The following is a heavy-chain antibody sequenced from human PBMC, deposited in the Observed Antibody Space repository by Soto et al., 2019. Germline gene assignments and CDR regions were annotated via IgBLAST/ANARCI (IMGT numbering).Heavy chain of an antibody. J-gene: IGHJ3*01. V-gene: IGHV3-9*01. CDR1: GFTFDDYA. Sequence: EVQLVESGGGLVQPGRSLRLSCAASGFTFDDYAMHWVRQAPGKGLEWVSGISWNSGSIGYADSVKGRFTISRDNAKNSLYLQMNSLRAEHTALYYCAKDMNCGELRWAFYLWGQGTMVTVSS. D-gene: IGHD4-17*01. CDR2: ISWNSGSI. CDR3: AKDMNCGELRWAFYL.